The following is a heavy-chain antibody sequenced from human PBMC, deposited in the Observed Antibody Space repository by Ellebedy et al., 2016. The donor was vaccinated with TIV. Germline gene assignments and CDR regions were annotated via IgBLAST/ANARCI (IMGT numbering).Heavy chain of an antibody. CDR1: GGSFSGYY. CDR3: ARSYRLRYFDWSTPRGWFDP. Sequence: SETLSLTXAVYGGSFSGYYWGWIRQPPGKGLEWIGSIYYSGSTYYNPSLKSRVTISVDTSKNQFSLKLSSVTAADTAVYYCARSYRLRYFDWSTPRGWFDPWGQGTLVTVSS. V-gene: IGHV4-34*01. CDR2: IYYSGST. J-gene: IGHJ5*02. D-gene: IGHD3-9*01.